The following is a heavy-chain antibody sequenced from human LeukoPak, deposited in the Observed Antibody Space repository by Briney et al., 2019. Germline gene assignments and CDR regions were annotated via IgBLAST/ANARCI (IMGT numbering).Heavy chain of an antibody. Sequence: GGSLRLSCAASGFIFNNYGLIWVRQAPGKGLEWVSAISIDGGGTNYADFVKGRFTISRDNSKNTLFLQMNSLRAEDTALYYCAKGSSGYFVDLWGQGTLVTVSS. CDR3: AKGSSGYFVDL. J-gene: IGHJ5*02. V-gene: IGHV3-23*01. D-gene: IGHD3-22*01. CDR1: GFIFNNYG. CDR2: ISIDGGGT.